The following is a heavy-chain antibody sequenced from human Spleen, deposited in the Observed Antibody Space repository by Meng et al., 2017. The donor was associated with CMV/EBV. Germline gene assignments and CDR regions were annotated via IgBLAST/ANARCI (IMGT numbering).Heavy chain of an antibody. J-gene: IGHJ4*02. CDR1: GAPISSTNW. V-gene: IGHV4-4*02. CDR3: ARGLIGDCSSSKCYKPSLYDN. D-gene: IGHD2-2*02. CDR2: VYHSGSA. Sequence: SETLSLTCAVSGAPISSTNWWSWVRQSPGKGLEWIGEVYHSGSANYNPSLKSRAAISVDRSMNHFSLKLRSVTAADTAVYYCARGLIGDCSSSKCYKPSLYDNWGQGTLVTVSS.